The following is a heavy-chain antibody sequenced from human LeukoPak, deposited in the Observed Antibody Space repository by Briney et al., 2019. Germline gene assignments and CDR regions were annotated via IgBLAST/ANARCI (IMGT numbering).Heavy chain of an antibody. J-gene: IGHJ4*02. CDR2: IYNSWST. D-gene: IGHD6-19*01. Sequence: SETLSFTCTVSGGSISSYYWSWIRQPPGKGLEWIGYIYNSWSTKYNPSLKSRVTMSMDTSKNEFSLKLSSVTAADTAVYYCARGGWYSDYWGQGTLVTVSS. CDR3: ARGGWYSDY. V-gene: IGHV4-59*01. CDR1: GGSISSYY.